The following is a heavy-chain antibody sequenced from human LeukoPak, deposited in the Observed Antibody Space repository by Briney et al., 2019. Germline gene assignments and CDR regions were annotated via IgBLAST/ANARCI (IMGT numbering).Heavy chain of an antibody. CDR1: GGTFSSYA. CDR3: ARGTHWRADYYGMDV. D-gene: IGHD1-1*01. V-gene: IGHV1-69*04. CDR2: IIPMFGIA. Sequence: ASVKVSCKASGGTFSSYAISWVRQAPGQGLEWMGRIIPMFGIANYAQKFQGRVTITADKSTSTAYVELSSLRSGDTAVYYCARGTHWRADYYGMDVWGQGTTVTVSS. J-gene: IGHJ6*02.